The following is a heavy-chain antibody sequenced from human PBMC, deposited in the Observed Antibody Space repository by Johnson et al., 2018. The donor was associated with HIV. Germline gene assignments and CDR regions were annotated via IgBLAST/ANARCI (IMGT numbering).Heavy chain of an antibody. V-gene: IGHV3-30*02. D-gene: IGHD6-19*01. CDR1: GFTFSNYG. CDR2: LRYDGSVN. CDR3: AKDKGGSGWYLHAFDI. J-gene: IGHJ3*02. Sequence: QVQLVESGGGVVQPGGSLRLSCAASGFTFSNYGLHWVRQAPGKGLEWVAFLRYDGSVNYYAASVKGRSIISRDNSKNTLYLQMNSLRAEDTALYYCAKDKGGSGWYLHAFDIWGQGTMVTVSS.